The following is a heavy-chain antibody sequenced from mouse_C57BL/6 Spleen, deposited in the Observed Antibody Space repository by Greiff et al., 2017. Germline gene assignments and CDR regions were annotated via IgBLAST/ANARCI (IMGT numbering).Heavy chain of an antibody. V-gene: IGHV7-3*01. Sequence: EVKLVESGGGLVQPGGSLSLSYAASGFTFTDYYMSWVRQPPGKALEWLGFIRNKANGYTTEYSASVKGRFTISRDNSQSILYLQMNALRAEDSATYYCARVWLRRDAMDYWGQGTSVTVSS. CDR3: ARVWLRRDAMDY. J-gene: IGHJ4*01. CDR2: IRNKANGYTT. D-gene: IGHD2-2*01. CDR1: GFTFTDYY.